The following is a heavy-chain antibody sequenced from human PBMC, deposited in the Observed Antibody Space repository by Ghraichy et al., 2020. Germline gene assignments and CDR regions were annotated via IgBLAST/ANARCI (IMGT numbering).Heavy chain of an antibody. Sequence: GGSLRLSCVVSGFTVSSKKMNWVSKAPGKGLEWVSIIYRDGSPYYADSVKGRFTISRDNSKNTLYLQMNSLRGEDTAVYYCARGNGYFDSWGQGNLVTVSS. CDR2: IYRDGSP. J-gene: IGHJ4*02. V-gene: IGHV3-53*01. CDR3: ARGNGYFDS. CDR1: GFTVSSKK.